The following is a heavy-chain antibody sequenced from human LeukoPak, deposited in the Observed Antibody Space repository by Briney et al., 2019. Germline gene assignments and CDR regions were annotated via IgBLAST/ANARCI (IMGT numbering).Heavy chain of an antibody. Sequence: ASVKVSCKASGGTFSSYAISWVRQAPGQGLEWMGGIIPIFGTANYAQKFQGRVTITADESTSTAYMELSSLRSEDTAVYYCARRQGSYYYYGMDVWGQGTTVTVSS. V-gene: IGHV1-69*13. CDR3: ARRQGSYYYYGMDV. CDR1: GGTFSSYA. J-gene: IGHJ6*02. CDR2: IIPIFGTA.